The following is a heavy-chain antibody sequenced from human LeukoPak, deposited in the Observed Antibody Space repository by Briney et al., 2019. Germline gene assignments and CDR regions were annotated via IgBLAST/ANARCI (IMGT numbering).Heavy chain of an antibody. CDR1: GGSFSGYY. J-gene: IGHJ4*02. V-gene: IGHV4-34*01. CDR3: ARGPLYYDFWSGYYNGGRFDY. D-gene: IGHD3-3*01. Sequence: SETLSLTCAVYGGSFSGYYWSWIRQPPGKGLEWIGEINHSGSTNYNPSLKSRVTISVDTPKNQFSLKLSSVTAADTAVYYCARGPLYYDFWSGYYNGGRFDYWGQGTLVTVSS. CDR2: INHSGST.